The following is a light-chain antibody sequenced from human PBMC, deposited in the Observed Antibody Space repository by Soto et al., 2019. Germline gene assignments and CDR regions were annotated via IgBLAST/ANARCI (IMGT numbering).Light chain of an antibody. CDR3: CSYAGSYTLV. V-gene: IGLV2-11*01. Sequence: SALTXPRSVSGSPGQSVTISCTGTSSDVGGYNYVSWYQQHPGKAPKLMIYDVNKRPSGVPDRFSGSKSGNTASLTISGLQAEDEADYYCCSYAGSYTLVFGTGTKVTVL. CDR2: DVN. J-gene: IGLJ1*01. CDR1: SSDVGGYNY.